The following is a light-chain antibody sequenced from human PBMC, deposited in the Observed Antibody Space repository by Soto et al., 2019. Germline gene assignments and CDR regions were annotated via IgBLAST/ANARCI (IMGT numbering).Light chain of an antibody. J-gene: IGKJ1*01. V-gene: IGKV3-20*01. Sequence: EIVLTQPPGTLSLSPGXXAXXXXRXSQSVASRNLAWYQQKSGQAPRLLIYGASSRAIHTPDRFSGSGSGTDFTLTISGLEPEDFAVYYCQHFGNSLWTFGQGTKVDIK. CDR1: QSVASRN. CDR2: GAS. CDR3: QHFGNSLWT.